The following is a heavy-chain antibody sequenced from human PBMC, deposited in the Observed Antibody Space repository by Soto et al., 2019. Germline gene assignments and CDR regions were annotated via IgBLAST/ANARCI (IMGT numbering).Heavy chain of an antibody. CDR3: ASPLLAAAGRLGFWFDP. Sequence: GASVKVSCKASGGTFSSYAISWVRQAPGQGFEWMGGIIPIFGTANYAQKFQGRVTITADESTSTAYMELSSLRSEDTAVYYCASPLLAAAGRLGFWFDPWGQGTLVNVSS. J-gene: IGHJ5*02. CDR2: IIPIFGTA. D-gene: IGHD6-13*01. V-gene: IGHV1-69*13. CDR1: GGTFSSYA.